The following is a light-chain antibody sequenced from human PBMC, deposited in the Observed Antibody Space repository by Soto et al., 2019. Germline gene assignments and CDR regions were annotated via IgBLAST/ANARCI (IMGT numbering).Light chain of an antibody. CDR3: SSYAGNYAYV. J-gene: IGLJ1*01. CDR2: DVS. Sequence: QSVLTQPRSVSGSPGQSVTIPCTGTSSDVGGYNYVSWYQRHAGKGPKLIIYDVSERPSGVPDRFSASKSGNTASLTISGLQAEDEADYYRSSYAGNYAYVFGSGTKVTVL. V-gene: IGLV2-11*01. CDR1: SSDVGGYNY.